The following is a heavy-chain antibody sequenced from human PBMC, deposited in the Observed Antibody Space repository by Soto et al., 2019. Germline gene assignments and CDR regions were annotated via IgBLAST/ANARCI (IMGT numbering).Heavy chain of an antibody. D-gene: IGHD3-9*01. J-gene: IGHJ4*02. CDR2: INSGGTT. V-gene: IGHV3-53*01. CDR1: GFTVSSNY. Sequence: EVQLVESGGGLIQPGGSLRLSCAASGFTVSSNYMSWVRQAPGKGLEWVSLINSGGTTYYADSVKGRFTISRDNSKNTPYLQMNSLRAEDTAVYYCLTGLVVWTYWGQGTLVTVSS. CDR3: LTGLVVWTY.